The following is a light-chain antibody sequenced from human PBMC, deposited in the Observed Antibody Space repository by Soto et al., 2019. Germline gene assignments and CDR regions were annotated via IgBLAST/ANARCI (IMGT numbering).Light chain of an antibody. CDR3: QQYASTPPT. V-gene: IGKV4-1*01. J-gene: IGKJ4*01. Sequence: DFVMTQSPDSLAVSLGDRATINCKSSQRLLYSSTNKNYLAWYQQKPGQPPKLLIHWASTLESGVPDRFSGSGSGTDFTLTINSQPDEDVAVSYCQQYASTPPTFGGGTKVEIK. CDR2: WAS. CDR1: QRLLYSSTNKNY.